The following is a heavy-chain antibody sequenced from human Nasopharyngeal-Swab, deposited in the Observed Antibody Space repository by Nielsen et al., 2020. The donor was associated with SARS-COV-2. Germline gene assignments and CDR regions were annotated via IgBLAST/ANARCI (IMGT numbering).Heavy chain of an antibody. V-gene: IGHV3-33*01. D-gene: IGHD2-2*01. Sequence: GESLKISCAASGFTFSSYAMHWVRQAPGKGLEWVALIWYIGDNKYYADSVKGRFTISRDNSKNTLYLQMNSLRAEDTAVYYCAADIVVLPAVNHGDYYALDVWGPGTTVTVSS. J-gene: IGHJ6*02. CDR2: IWYIGDNK. CDR1: GFTFSSYA. CDR3: AADIVVLPAVNHGDYYALDV.